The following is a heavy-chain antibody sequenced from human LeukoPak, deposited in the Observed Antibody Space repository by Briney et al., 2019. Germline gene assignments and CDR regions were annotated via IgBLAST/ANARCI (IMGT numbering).Heavy chain of an antibody. Sequence: SETLSLTCTVSGGSISSSSYYWGWIRQPPGKGLEWIGTIYYSGSTYYNPSLKSRVTISVDTSKNQFSLKLSSVTAADTAVYYCAGLLWFGENPFDYWGQGTLVTVSS. J-gene: IGHJ4*02. CDR2: IYYSGST. CDR1: GGSISSSSYY. CDR3: AGLLWFGENPFDY. V-gene: IGHV4-39*07. D-gene: IGHD3-10*01.